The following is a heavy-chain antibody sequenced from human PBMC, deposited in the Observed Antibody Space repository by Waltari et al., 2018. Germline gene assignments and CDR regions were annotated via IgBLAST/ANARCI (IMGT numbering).Heavy chain of an antibody. Sequence: EVQLVESGGGLVKPGGSLRLSCAASGFTFSSYSMNCVRHAPGKGLEWVSSISSSSRYIYYADSVKGRFNICRDKAKNALYLQMNSLRAENTAVYYCGRESSTVSKDYDYFWGRRRVLDYWGQGTLVTVSS. V-gene: IGHV3-21*01. J-gene: IGHJ4*02. CDR1: GFTFSSYS. CDR2: ISSSSRYI. CDR3: GRESSTVSKDYDYFWGRRRVLDY. D-gene: IGHD3-16*01.